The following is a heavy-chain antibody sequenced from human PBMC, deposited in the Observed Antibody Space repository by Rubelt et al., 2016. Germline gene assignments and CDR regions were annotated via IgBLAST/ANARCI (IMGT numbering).Heavy chain of an antibody. CDR2: ISKDGSNE. CDR3: ARVGRGNIYGYGDY. J-gene: IGHJ4*02. V-gene: IGHV3-33*05. Sequence: MGLEWVAIISKDGSNEWYAESVKGRFTISRDNSKNTLFLQMNSLRAEDTAVYYCARVGRGNIYGYGDYWGQGTLVSVSS. D-gene: IGHD5-18*01.